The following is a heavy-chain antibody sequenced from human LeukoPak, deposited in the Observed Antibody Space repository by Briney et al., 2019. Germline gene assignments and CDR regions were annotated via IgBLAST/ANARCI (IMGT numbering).Heavy chain of an antibody. V-gene: IGHV3-33*08. CDR3: ARDTVPVSYYYYGMDV. D-gene: IGHD4-17*01. CDR1: GFTFSSYW. CDR2: IWYDGSNK. Sequence: GGSLRLSCAASGFTFSSYWMSWVRQAPGKGLEWVAVIWYDGSNKYYADSVKGRFTISRDNSKNTLYLQMNSLRAEDTAVYYCARDTVPVSYYYYGMDVWGQGTTVTVSS. J-gene: IGHJ6*02.